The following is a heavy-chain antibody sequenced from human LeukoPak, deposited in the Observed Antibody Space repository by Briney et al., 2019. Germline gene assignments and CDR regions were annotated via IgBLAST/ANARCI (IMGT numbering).Heavy chain of an antibody. V-gene: IGHV3-30*18. CDR3: AKVMAERNTFTPYFDY. Sequence: GTSLRLSCVGSGLTFSNYDIHWVRQAPGKGLEWVAVMSFDETKRYYADSVNGRFFVSRDTPLNTVHLQLNNLTTEDTAVYYCAKVMAERNTFTPYFDYWVQGALVTVSS. J-gene: IGHJ4*02. CDR1: GLTFSNYD. D-gene: IGHD1-1*01. CDR2: MSFDETKR.